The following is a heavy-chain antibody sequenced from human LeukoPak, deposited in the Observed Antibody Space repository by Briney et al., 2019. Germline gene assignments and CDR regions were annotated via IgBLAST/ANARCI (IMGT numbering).Heavy chain of an antibody. J-gene: IGHJ4*02. CDR3: TKQDCSGGSCSYVDY. Sequence: GGSLRLPCAASGFTFSGFYMHWVRQASGKGLEWVGLIRSKPNSYTTVYAASVQGRFTISRDDSKNTAYLQMSSLKAEDTAVYYCTKQDCSGGSCSYVDYWGQGTLVTVSS. CDR2: IRSKPNSYTT. D-gene: IGHD2-15*01. CDR1: GFTFSGFY. V-gene: IGHV3-73*01.